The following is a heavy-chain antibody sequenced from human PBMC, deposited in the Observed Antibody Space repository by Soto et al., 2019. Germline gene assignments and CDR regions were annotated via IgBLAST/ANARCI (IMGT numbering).Heavy chain of an antibody. Sequence: EVQLVESGGGLVQPGGSLRLSCAASGFTISSYWMHWVRQAPGKGLVWVSRINSDGSSTHYADSVKGRFTISRDNAKNTLYVQVNSLRAEDTAGYYCARGGTGSGYYYAMDVWGQGTTVTVSS. J-gene: IGHJ6*02. CDR2: INSDGSST. D-gene: IGHD3-16*01. V-gene: IGHV3-74*01. CDR1: GFTISSYW. CDR3: ARGGTGSGYYYAMDV.